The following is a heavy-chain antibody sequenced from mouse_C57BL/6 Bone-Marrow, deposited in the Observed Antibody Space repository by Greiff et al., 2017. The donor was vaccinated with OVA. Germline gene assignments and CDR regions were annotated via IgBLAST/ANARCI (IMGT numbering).Heavy chain of an antibody. D-gene: IGHD2-3*01. CDR1: GYTFTSYG. J-gene: IGHJ2*01. CDR2: IYPRSGNT. V-gene: IGHV1-81*01. Sequence: QVQLQQSGAELARPGASVKLSCKASGYTFTSYGISWVKQRTGQGLEWIGEIYPRSGNTYYNEKFKGKATLTAEKSSSTSYMELRSLTSYDSAVYFCARENDGYYGGHFDYWGQGTTLTVSS. CDR3: ARENDGYYGGHFDY.